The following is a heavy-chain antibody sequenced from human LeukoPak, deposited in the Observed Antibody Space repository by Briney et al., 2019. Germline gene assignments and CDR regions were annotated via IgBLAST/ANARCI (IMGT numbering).Heavy chain of an antibody. J-gene: IGHJ4*02. Sequence: SETLSLTCTVSGGSISSSGYYWGWIRQPPGKGLEWVGSAYYTGSTFYNPSLKSRVTTSVDTSKNHFSLNLSSVTAADTAVYYCARHRGRYYDSGSYYYFDYWGQGTLVTVSS. CDR1: GGSISSSGYY. CDR3: ARHRGRYYDSGSYYYFDY. CDR2: AYYTGST. V-gene: IGHV4-39*02. D-gene: IGHD3-10*01.